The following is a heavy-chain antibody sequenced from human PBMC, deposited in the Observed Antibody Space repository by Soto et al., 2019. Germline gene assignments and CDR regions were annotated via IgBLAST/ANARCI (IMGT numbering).Heavy chain of an antibody. CDR3: AMMTTVTDSGMDV. CDR2: ISAYNGNT. V-gene: IGHV1-18*01. Sequence: VASVKVSCKASGYTFASYGISWVRQAPGQGLEWMGWISAYNGNTNYAQKLQGRVTMTTDTSTSTAYMELRSLRSDDTAVYYCAMMTTVTDSGMDVWGQGTTVTVSS. D-gene: IGHD4-4*01. CDR1: GYTFASYG. J-gene: IGHJ6*02.